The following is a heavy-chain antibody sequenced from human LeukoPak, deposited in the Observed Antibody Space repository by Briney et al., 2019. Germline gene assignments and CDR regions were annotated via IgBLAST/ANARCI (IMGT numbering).Heavy chain of an antibody. CDR2: IRPEGTTT. CDR3: ARDLDWTLFDY. J-gene: IGHJ4*02. CDR1: GFPFSTYW. V-gene: IGHV3-74*03. Sequence: GGPLRLFCAASGFPFSTYWMHLVRQAPGKGRVWVARIRPEGTTTAYADPVKGRFTIFRDNAKNTLFLQMNSLSAEDTAVYYCARDLDWTLFDYWGQGTLVTVSS. D-gene: IGHD3-9*01.